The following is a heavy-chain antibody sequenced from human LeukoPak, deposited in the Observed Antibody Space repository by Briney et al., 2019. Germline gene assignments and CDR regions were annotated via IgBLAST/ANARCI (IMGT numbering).Heavy chain of an antibody. J-gene: IGHJ3*02. CDR3: ARHLGITIFLI. V-gene: IGHV4-38-2*01. D-gene: IGHD3-9*01. CDR2: TYHSGST. Sequence: SETLSLTCAVSGYSISSGYYWGWIRQPPGKGLEWIGSTYHSGSTYYNPSLKSRVTISVDTSKNQFSLKLSSVTAADTAVYYCARHLGITIFLIWGQGTMVTVSS. CDR1: GYSISSGYY.